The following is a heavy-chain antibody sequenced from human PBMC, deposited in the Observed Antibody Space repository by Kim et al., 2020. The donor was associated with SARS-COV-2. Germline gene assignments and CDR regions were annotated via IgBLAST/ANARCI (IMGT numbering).Heavy chain of an antibody. J-gene: IGHJ5*02. D-gene: IGHD2-2*03. V-gene: IGHV4-34*01. CDR3: ARLAHGYCSSTSCYVWFDP. Sequence: SETLSLTCAVYGGSFSGYYWSWIRQPPGKGLEWIGEINHSGSTNYNPSLKSRVTISVDTSKNQFSLKLSSVTAADTAVYYCARLAHGYCSSTSCYVWFDPWGQGTLVTVSS. CDR2: INHSGST. CDR1: GGSFSGYY.